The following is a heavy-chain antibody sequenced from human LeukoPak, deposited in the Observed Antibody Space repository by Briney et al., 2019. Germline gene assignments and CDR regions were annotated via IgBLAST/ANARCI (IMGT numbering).Heavy chain of an antibody. J-gene: IGHJ4*02. V-gene: IGHV3-53*01. D-gene: IGHD4-17*01. CDR1: GFTFSSYG. CDR3: AKATYGNFDY. CDR2: LYSGGST. Sequence: PGGSLRLSCAASGFTFSSYGMSWVRQAPGKGLEWVSVLYSGGSTDYADSVKGRFIISRDNSKNTLYLQMNSLRAEDTAVYYCAKATYGNFDYWGQGTLVTVSS.